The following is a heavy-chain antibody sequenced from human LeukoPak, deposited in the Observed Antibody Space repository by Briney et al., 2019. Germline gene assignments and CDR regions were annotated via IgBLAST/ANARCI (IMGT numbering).Heavy chain of an antibody. V-gene: IGHV3-21*04. D-gene: IGHD6-13*01. CDR3: ARDFEGIAAAGRPDFGY. CDR2: ISSSSYI. CDR1: GFTFSSYS. Sequence: GGSLRLSCAASGFTFSSYSMNWVRQAPGKGLEWVSSISSSSYIYYADSVKGRFTISRDNAKNSLYLQMNSLRAEDTALYYCARDFEGIAAAGRPDFGYWGQGTLVTVSS. J-gene: IGHJ4*02.